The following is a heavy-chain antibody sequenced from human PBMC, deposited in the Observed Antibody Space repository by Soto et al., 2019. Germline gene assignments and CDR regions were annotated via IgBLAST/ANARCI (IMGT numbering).Heavy chain of an antibody. CDR2: IRGSDGTT. Sequence: PGGSLRLSCAAPGFTFSSYAMSWVRQAPGKGLEWVSTIRGSDGTTYYADSVKGRFTISRDNSKNTLSLQMSSLRAEDTAVYYCAPLGGASSAAYWGQGTQVTVS. J-gene: IGHJ4*02. D-gene: IGHD3-16*01. V-gene: IGHV3-23*01. CDR1: GFTFSSYA. CDR3: APLGGASSAAY.